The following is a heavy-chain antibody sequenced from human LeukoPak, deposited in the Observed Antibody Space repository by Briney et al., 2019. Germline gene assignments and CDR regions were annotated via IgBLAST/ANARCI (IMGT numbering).Heavy chain of an antibody. CDR2: INHSGST. D-gene: IGHD2-15*01. Sequence: KPSETLSLTCAVYGGSFSGYYWSWIRQPPGKGLEWIGEINHSGSTNYNPSLKSRVTISVDTSKNQFSLKLSSVTAADTAVYYCARYHLGYCSGGSCYAFDIWGQGTLVTVSS. CDR1: GGSFSGYY. CDR3: ARYHLGYCSGGSCYAFDI. J-gene: IGHJ3*02. V-gene: IGHV4-34*01.